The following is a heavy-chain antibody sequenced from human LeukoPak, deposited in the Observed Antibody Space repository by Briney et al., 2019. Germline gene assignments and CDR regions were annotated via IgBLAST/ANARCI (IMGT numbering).Heavy chain of an antibody. J-gene: IGHJ4*02. CDR3: AQDTAWGAFEH. CDR2: ISPSGGGT. V-gene: IGHV3-23*01. Sequence: GGSLRLSCAASGFTFRKYGMNWVRQAPGKGLEWVSGISPSGGGTYYADSVKGRFTISRDDSKNTLALQMNSLRVEDTALYYCAQDTAWGAFEHWGQGTLVTVSS. D-gene: IGHD7-27*01. CDR1: GFTFRKYG.